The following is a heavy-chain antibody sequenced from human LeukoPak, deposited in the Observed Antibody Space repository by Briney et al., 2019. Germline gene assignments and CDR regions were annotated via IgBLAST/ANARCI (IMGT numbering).Heavy chain of an antibody. D-gene: IGHD3-22*01. J-gene: IGHJ5*02. CDR3: ARGRRGDSSGYYRNWFDP. CDR1: GYTFTGYY. Sequence: GASVKVSCTASGYTFTGYYMHWVRQAPGQGREWMGWINPNSGGTNYAQKFQGRVTMTRDTSISTAYMELSRLRSDDTAVYYCARGRRGDSSGYYRNWFDPWGQGTLVTVSS. V-gene: IGHV1-2*02. CDR2: INPNSGGT.